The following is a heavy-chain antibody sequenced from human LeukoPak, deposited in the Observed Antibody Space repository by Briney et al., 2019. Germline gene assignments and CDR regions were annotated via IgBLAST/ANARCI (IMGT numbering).Heavy chain of an antibody. CDR2: MNEYGSEK. CDR1: GFTFSNYW. V-gene: IGHV3-7*01. CDR3: ARVLYGSRVNVIDS. Sequence: GGSLRLSCAASGFTFSNYWINWVRQAPGKGLEWVANMNEYGSEKYYVDSVRGRFTISRDNAENSLFLHMNSQRVEDTAVYRCARVLYGSRVNVIDSWGPGTLVTVSS. J-gene: IGHJ4*02. D-gene: IGHD2-2*01.